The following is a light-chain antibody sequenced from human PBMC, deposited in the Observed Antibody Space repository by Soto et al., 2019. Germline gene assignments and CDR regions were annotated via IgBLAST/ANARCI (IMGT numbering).Light chain of an antibody. CDR3: QQYDVLPYT. CDR2: DAS. J-gene: IGKJ2*01. V-gene: IGKV1-33*01. Sequence: QVTQSPSSLSASIGNRVTITCQASQDIGNYLTWYQQTPGKAPKLLMHDASILETGVPSRFRGSGSGTNFTLTISSLQPEDIATYYCQQYDVLPYTFGPGTKLEI. CDR1: QDIGNY.